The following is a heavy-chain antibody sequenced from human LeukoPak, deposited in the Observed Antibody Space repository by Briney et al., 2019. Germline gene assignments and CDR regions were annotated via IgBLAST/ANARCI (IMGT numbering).Heavy chain of an antibody. D-gene: IGHD3-10*01. Sequence: ASVKVSCKASGYTFTGYYMHWLRQAPGQGLEWMGWINPNSGGTNYAQKFQGRVTMTRDTSISTAYMELSRLRSDDTAVYYCARGTMVRGVSLDYWGQETLVTVSS. V-gene: IGHV1-2*02. CDR3: ARGTMVRGVSLDY. CDR1: GYTFTGYY. CDR2: INPNSGGT. J-gene: IGHJ4*02.